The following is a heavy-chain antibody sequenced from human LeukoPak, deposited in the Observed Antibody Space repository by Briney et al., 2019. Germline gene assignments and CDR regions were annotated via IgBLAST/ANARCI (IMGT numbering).Heavy chain of an antibody. J-gene: IGHJ4*02. D-gene: IGHD5-12*01. V-gene: IGHV4-39*01. CDR2: IYYSGST. CDR3: ARADIVDTFTDY. CDR1: GGSISSSSYY. Sequence: SETLSLTCTVSGGSISSSSYYWGWIRQPPGKGLEWIGSIYYSGSTYYNPSLKSRVTISVDTSKNQFSLKLSSVTAADTAVYYCARADIVDTFTDYWGQGTLVTVSS.